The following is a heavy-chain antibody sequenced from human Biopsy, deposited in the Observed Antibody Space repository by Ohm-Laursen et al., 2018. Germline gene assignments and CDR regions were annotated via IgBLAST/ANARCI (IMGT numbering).Heavy chain of an antibody. J-gene: IGHJ4*02. CDR3: ARTVDTVVVTPSDH. CDR1: GYAVTEFS. CDR2: ISTYNGNT. D-gene: IGHD5-18*01. Sequence: ASVKVSCKVSGYAVTEFSMHWVRQAPGQGLEWLGWISTYNGNTNYAQKFRGRVTMTTDKPTSTAYVELRSLRSDDTAVYYCARTVDTVVVTPSDHWGQGTLVTVSS. V-gene: IGHV1-18*04.